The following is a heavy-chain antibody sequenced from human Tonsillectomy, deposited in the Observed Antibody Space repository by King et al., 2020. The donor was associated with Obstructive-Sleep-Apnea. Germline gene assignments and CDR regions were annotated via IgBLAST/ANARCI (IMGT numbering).Heavy chain of an antibody. Sequence: VQLVESGGGMVQPGGSLRLSCAASGFTFSSYGISWVRQAPGKGLEWVSATNTRGTTFYAGSVRGRFTISRDNSQYTVNLQVNSLRAEDTALYYCAKEGGGSGVYWVDSWGQGTLVTVSS. CDR1: GFTFSSYG. J-gene: IGHJ4*02. V-gene: IGHV3-23*04. CDR2: TNTRGTT. CDR3: AKEGGGSGVYWVDS. D-gene: IGHD3-10*01.